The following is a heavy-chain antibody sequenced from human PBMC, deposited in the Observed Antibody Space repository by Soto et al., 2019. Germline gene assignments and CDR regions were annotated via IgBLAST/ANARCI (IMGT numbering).Heavy chain of an antibody. CDR2: MNPSSGNT. J-gene: IGHJ3*02. D-gene: IGHD3-9*01. CDR3: ARAGVLRYVDWLLGGNDAFDI. Sequence: QVQLVQSGAEVKKPGASVKVSCKASGYTFTSYDINWVRQATGQGLEWMGWMNPSSGNTGYAQKVQGRVTMTRNTSISTAYMELSSLRSEDTAVYYCARAGVLRYVDWLLGGNDAFDIWGQGTMVTVSS. V-gene: IGHV1-8*01. CDR1: GYTFTSYD.